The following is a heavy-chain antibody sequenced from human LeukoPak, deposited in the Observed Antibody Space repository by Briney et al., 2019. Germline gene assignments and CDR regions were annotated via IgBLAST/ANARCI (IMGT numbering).Heavy chain of an antibody. CDR2: TKQDGTEK. CDR3: AREGSGSYYPDY. J-gene: IGHJ4*02. CDR1: GFTFSSYW. D-gene: IGHD3-10*01. Sequence: GESLRLSCAASGFTFSSYWMSWVRQAPGKGLEWVANTKQDGTEKNYVDSVKGRFTISRDNAKNSLYLQMNSLGVDDTAVYYCAREGSGSYYPDYWGQGTLVTVSS. V-gene: IGHV3-7*01.